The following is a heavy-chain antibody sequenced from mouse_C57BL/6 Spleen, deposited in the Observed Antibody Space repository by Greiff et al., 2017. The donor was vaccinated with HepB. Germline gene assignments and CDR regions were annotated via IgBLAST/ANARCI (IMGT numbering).Heavy chain of an antibody. D-gene: IGHD1-1*01. J-gene: IGHJ1*03. Sequence: QVQLQQSGAELVKPGASVKMSCKASGYTFTSYWITWVKQRPGQGLEWIGDIYPGSGSTNYNEKFKSKATLTVDTSSSTAYMQLSSLTSEDSAVYYCARRYYGSSYVNFDVWGTGTTVTVSS. V-gene: IGHV1-55*01. CDR3: ARRYYGSSYVNFDV. CDR1: GYTFTSYW. CDR2: IYPGSGST.